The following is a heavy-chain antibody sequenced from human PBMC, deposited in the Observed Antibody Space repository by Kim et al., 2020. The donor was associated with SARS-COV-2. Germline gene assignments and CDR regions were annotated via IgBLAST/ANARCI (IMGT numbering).Heavy chain of an antibody. J-gene: IGHJ5*02. CDR2: IKEDGSEK. V-gene: IGHV3-7*01. Sequence: GGSLRLSCAASGFIFSRYWMAWVRQAPGKGPEWVASIKEDGSEKYYVDSVRGRFTISRDDAKSSLYLQMNSLRAEDTAVYSCAREVYGDFRRAESWFDPWGQGTLVSVSS. CDR3: AREVYGDFRRAESWFDP. CDR1: GFIFSRYW. D-gene: IGHD4-17*01.